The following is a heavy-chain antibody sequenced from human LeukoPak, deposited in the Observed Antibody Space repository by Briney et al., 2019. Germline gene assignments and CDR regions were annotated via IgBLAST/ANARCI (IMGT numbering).Heavy chain of an antibody. CDR2: ISAYNGNT. V-gene: IGHV1-18*04. Sequence: ASVKVSCKASGYTFTSYGISWVRQAPGRGLEWMGWISAYNGNTNYAQKLQGRVTMTTDTSTSTAYMELRSLRSDDTAVYYCARVPLIEVVPAALSGDYWGQGTLVTVSS. CDR1: GYTFTSYG. D-gene: IGHD2-2*01. J-gene: IGHJ4*02. CDR3: ARVPLIEVVPAALSGDY.